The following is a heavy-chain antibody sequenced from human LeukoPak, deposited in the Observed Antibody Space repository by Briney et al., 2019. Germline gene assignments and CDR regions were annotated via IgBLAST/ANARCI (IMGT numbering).Heavy chain of an antibody. CDR3: ARVHSSGYYVGGYYYYMDV. Sequence: SETLSLTCSVSGGSISSSSYYWGWIRQPPGKGLEWIATINYSGTTHYNPSLKSRVTISADTSKNQFSLKLSSVTAADTAVYYCARVHSSGYYVGGYYYYMDVWGKGTTVTISS. D-gene: IGHD3-22*01. J-gene: IGHJ6*03. CDR2: INYSGTT. V-gene: IGHV4-39*07. CDR1: GGSISSSSYY.